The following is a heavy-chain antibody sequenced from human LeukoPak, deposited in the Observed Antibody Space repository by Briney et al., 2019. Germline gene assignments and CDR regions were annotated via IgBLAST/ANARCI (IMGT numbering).Heavy chain of an antibody. CDR2: ISSSSSYI. CDR1: GFTFSSYS. CDR3: ARDPDTHYYDSSGYYQPPAYFQH. V-gene: IGHV3-21*01. J-gene: IGHJ1*01. D-gene: IGHD3-22*01. Sequence: GGSLRLSCAASGFTFSSYSMNWVRQAPGKGLEWVSSISSSSSYIYYADSVKGRFTISRDNAKNSLYLQMNSLRAEDTAVYYCARDPDTHYYDSSGYYQPPAYFQHWGQGTLVAVSS.